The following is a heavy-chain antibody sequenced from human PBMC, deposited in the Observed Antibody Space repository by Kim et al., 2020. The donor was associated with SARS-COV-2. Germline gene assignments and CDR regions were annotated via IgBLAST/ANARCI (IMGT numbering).Heavy chain of an antibody. Sequence: ASVKVSCKASGYTFTSYGISWVRQAPGQGLEWMGWISAYNGNTNYAQKLQGRVTMTTDTSTSTAYMELRSLRSDDTAVYYCARGPGAAAGTSLYYYGMDVWGQGTTVTVSS. CDR2: ISAYNGNT. J-gene: IGHJ6*02. V-gene: IGHV1-18*01. CDR3: ARGPGAAAGTSLYYYGMDV. D-gene: IGHD6-13*01. CDR1: GYTFTSYG.